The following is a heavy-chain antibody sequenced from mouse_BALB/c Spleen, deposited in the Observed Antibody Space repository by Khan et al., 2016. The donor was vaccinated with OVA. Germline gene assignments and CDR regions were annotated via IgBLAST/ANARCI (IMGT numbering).Heavy chain of an antibody. Sequence: QIQLVQSGPELKKPGETVRISCKASGYTFTTAGIQWVQKMPGKGLKWIGWINTHSGVPKYAEDFKGRFAFSLEFYGNTAYLLVTNRDNEDTATYFCARGGAAYYRNDGGAMEYWGQGTSVTVAS. V-gene: IGHV9-4*02. CDR3: ARGGAAYYRNDGGAMEY. D-gene: IGHD2-14*01. CDR1: GYTFTTAG. J-gene: IGHJ4*01. CDR2: INTHSGVP.